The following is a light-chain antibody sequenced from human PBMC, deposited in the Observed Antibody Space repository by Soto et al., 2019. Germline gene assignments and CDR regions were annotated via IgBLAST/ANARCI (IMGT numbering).Light chain of an antibody. CDR3: QQSYSTTWT. Sequence: DIQMTQSPSTLSASVGDRVTINCRASQSISSWLAWYQQKPGKAPKLLIYAASSLQSGVPSRFSGSGSETDFTLTISSLQPEDFATYSCQQSYSTTWTFGQGTKVDFK. CDR1: QSISSW. CDR2: AAS. J-gene: IGKJ1*01. V-gene: IGKV1-39*01.